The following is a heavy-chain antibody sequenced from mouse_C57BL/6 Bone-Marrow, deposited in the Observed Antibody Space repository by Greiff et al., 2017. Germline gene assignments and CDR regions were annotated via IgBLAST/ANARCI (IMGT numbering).Heavy chain of an antibody. CDR2: INPNNGGT. D-gene: IGHD1-1*01. V-gene: IGHV1-26*01. Sequence: EVQLQQSGPELVKPGASVKISCKASGYTFTDYYMNWVKQSHGKSLEWIGDINPNNGGTSYNQKFKGKATLTVAKSSSTAYMELRSLTSEDSAVYYCARDGSSYVGLWYFDVWGTGTTVTVSS. CDR3: ARDGSSYVGLWYFDV. J-gene: IGHJ1*03. CDR1: GYTFTDYY.